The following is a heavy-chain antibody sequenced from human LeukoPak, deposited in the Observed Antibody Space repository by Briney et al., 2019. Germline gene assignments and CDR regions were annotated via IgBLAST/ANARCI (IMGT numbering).Heavy chain of an antibody. CDR2: IYYSGST. V-gene: IGHV4-59*01. J-gene: IGHJ5*02. CDR1: GGSLSNYY. CDR3: ARAGGNRFDP. D-gene: IGHD3-10*01. Sequence: SETLSLTCTVSGGSLSNYYWSWIRQYPGQGLEWIGYIYYSGSTTYNPSLKSRVTISVDTSKNQFSLTLTSVTAADTAVYYCARAGGNRFDPWGQGILVTVSA.